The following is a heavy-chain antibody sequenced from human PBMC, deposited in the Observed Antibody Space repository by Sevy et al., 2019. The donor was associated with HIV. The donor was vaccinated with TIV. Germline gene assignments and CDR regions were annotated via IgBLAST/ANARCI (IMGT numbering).Heavy chain of an antibody. V-gene: IGHV3-23*01. CDR3: ARRPDLGVVILTGVLDV. D-gene: IGHD3-3*01. CDR1: GFSFSSYA. CDR2: ISGSSGST. Sequence: GGSLRLSCAASGFSFSSYAMSRVRQTPGKGLQWVSVISGSSGSTYYADSVKGRFTIFRDNSRNTVYLQMNSLRAEDTAVYYCARRPDLGVVILTGVLDVWGQGTTVTVSS. J-gene: IGHJ6*02.